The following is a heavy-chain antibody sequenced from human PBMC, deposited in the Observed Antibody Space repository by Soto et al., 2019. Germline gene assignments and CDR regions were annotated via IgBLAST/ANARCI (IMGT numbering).Heavy chain of an antibody. V-gene: IGHV4-4*07. CDR1: GGSISGHY. Sequence: SGTLSLTCTVSGGSISGHYWSWIRQTAGKGLEWIGRIYSTGATSYNPSLNSRASMSIDTSKNQISLNLTSVTAADTAMYYCARTRVRALTAGESDPWGQGTLVTVSS. D-gene: IGHD5-18*01. CDR3: ARTRVRALTAGESDP. J-gene: IGHJ5*02. CDR2: IYSTGAT.